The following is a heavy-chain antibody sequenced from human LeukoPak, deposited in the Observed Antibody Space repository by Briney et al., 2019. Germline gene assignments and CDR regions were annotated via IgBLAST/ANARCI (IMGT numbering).Heavy chain of an antibody. D-gene: IGHD3-22*01. Sequence: ASVKVSCKASGDTFSSYYMHWVRQAPGQGLEWMGWISAYNGNTNYAQKLQGRVTMTTDTSTSTAYMELRSLRSDDTAVYYCARVSVYYYDSSGYSDFDYWGQGTLVTVSS. CDR3: ARVSVYYYDSSGYSDFDY. V-gene: IGHV1-18*04. J-gene: IGHJ4*02. CDR2: ISAYNGNT. CDR1: GDTFSSYY.